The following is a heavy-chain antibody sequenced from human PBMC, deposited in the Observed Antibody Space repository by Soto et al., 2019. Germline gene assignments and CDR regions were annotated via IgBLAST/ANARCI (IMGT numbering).Heavy chain of an antibody. CDR1: GFTVSSNY. D-gene: IGHD3-9*01. V-gene: IGHV3-53*01. CDR2: IYSGGST. CDR3: ARQNSRYDILTGYSDY. Sequence: PGGSLRLSCAASGFTVSSNYMSWVRQAPGKGLEWVSVIYSGGSTYYADSVKGRFTISRDNSKNTLYLQMNSLRAEDTAVYYCARQNSRYDILTGYSDYWGQGTLVTVSS. J-gene: IGHJ4*02.